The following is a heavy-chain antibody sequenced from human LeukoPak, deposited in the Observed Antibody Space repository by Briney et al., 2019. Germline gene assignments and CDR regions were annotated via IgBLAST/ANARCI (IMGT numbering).Heavy chain of an antibody. Sequence: PSETLSLTCTVSGGSISSYYWSWIRQPPGKGLEWIGYIYYSGSTNYNTSLKSRVTISVDTSKNQFSLKLSSVTAADTAVYYCARGGIRRRYYDSSGYHFDYWGQGTLVTVSS. CDR1: GGSISSYY. CDR3: ARGGIRRRYYDSSGYHFDY. V-gene: IGHV4-59*01. D-gene: IGHD3-22*01. J-gene: IGHJ4*02. CDR2: IYYSGST.